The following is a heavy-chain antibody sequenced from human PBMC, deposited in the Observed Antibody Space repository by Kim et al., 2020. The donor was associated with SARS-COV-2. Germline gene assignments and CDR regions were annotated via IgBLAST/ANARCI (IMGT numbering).Heavy chain of an antibody. CDR2: IYYSGST. D-gene: IGHD2-21*02. CDR3: ARDYYCGGDCYPGGYAFDI. CDR1: GGSISSYY. J-gene: IGHJ3*02. Sequence: SETLSLTCTVSGGSISSYYWSWIRQPPGKGLEWIGYIYYSGSTNYNPSLKSRVTISVDTSKNQFSLKLSSVTAADTAVYYCARDYYCGGDCYPGGYAFDIWGQGTMVTVSS. V-gene: IGHV4-59*13.